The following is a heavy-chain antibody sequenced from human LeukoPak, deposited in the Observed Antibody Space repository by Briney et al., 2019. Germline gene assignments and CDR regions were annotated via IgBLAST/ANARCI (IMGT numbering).Heavy chain of an antibody. D-gene: IGHD3-9*01. Sequence: GGSLRLSCAASGFTFSSYSMNWVRQAPGKGLEWVSSISSSSSYIYYADSVKGRFTISRDNATNSLYLQMNSLRAEDTAVYYCAREFKDDILTGYGVAGAVDYWGQGTLVTVSS. CDR2: ISSSSSYI. CDR1: GFTFSSYS. J-gene: IGHJ4*02. V-gene: IGHV3-21*01. CDR3: AREFKDDILTGYGVAGAVDY.